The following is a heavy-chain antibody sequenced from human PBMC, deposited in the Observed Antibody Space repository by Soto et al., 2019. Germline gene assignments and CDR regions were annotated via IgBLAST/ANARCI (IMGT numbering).Heavy chain of an antibody. CDR2: IANDGFNK. CDR3: AKLYWNPRYFDY. V-gene: IGHV3-30-3*02. J-gene: IGHJ4*02. Sequence: QVQLVESGGGVVQPGRSTRLSCAASGFTFNKYLMHWVRQAPGKGLEWVAVIANDGFNKKHADSVKGRFTITRDNSKNTLYLQMNHLKAEDTAVYYCAKLYWNPRYFDYWGQGARVTVSS. CDR1: GFTFNKYL. D-gene: IGHD1-1*01.